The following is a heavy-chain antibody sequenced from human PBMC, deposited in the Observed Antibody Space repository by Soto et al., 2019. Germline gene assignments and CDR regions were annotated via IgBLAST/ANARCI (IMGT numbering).Heavy chain of an antibody. CDR3: ASLQYSSSWYDWFDP. CDR2: IYYSGST. Sequence: PSETLSLTCTVSGGSTSSYYWSWIRQPPGKGLEWIGYIYYSGSTNYNPSLKSRVTISVDTSKNQFSLKLSSVTAADTAVYYCASLQYSSSWYDWFDPWGQGXLVTVYS. V-gene: IGHV4-59*01. J-gene: IGHJ5*02. D-gene: IGHD6-13*01. CDR1: GGSTSSYY.